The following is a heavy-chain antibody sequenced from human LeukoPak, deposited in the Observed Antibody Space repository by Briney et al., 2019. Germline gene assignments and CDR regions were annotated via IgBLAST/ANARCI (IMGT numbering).Heavy chain of an antibody. CDR3: ARDRRIGRGGAAPPWWY. D-gene: IGHD6-6*01. CDR1: GYTFTSNG. J-gene: IGHJ4*02. V-gene: IGHV1-18*01. Sequence: GASVKVSCKASGYTFTSNGISWVRQAPGQGLEWMGWISTYNGNTNYAQKLQGRVIMTTDTSTSTAYMELRSLRSDDTAVYYCARDRRIGRGGAAPPWWYWGQGTLVTVSS. CDR2: ISTYNGNT.